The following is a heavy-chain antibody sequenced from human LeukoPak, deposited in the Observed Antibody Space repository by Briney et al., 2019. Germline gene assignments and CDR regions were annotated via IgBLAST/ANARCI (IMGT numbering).Heavy chain of an antibody. D-gene: IGHD5-12*01. CDR3: ARDLWATYYYYYGMDV. CDR2: ISSSSYI. Sequence: GGSLRLSCAASGFTFSNYEMNWVRQAPGKGLEWVSSISSSSYIYYADSVKGRFTISRDNAKNSLYLQMNSLRAEDTAVYYCARDLWATYYYYYGMDVWGQGTTVTVSS. V-gene: IGHV3-69-1*01. CDR1: GFTFSNYE. J-gene: IGHJ6*02.